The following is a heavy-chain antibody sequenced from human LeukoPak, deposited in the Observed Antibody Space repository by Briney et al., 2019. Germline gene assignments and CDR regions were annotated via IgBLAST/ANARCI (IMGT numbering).Heavy chain of an antibody. Sequence: GGSLRLSCAASGFTFRSYAMHWVRQAPGRGLDWVAVISFDGSNTYYAASVKGRFTISRDNSKNTLYLQMNSLRAEDTAVYYCASVVSSSGYLKGDNYWGQGTLVTVSS. V-gene: IGHV3-30*07. D-gene: IGHD3-22*01. CDR2: ISFDGSNT. CDR1: GFTFRSYA. CDR3: ASVVSSSGYLKGDNY. J-gene: IGHJ4*02.